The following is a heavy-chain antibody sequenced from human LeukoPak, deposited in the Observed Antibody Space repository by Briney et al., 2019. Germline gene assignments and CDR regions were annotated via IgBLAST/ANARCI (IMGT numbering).Heavy chain of an antibody. Sequence: GGSLRLSCAVSGITLSNYGMSWVRQAPGKGLEWVAGISDSGGRTNYADSVKGRFTISRDKPKNTLYLQMNSLRDEDTAVYFCAKRGVVIRVILVGFHKEAYYFGAWGQGALVTVS. CDR1: GITLSNYG. D-gene: IGHD3-22*01. V-gene: IGHV3-23*01. CDR3: AKRGVVIRVILVGFHKEAYYFGA. J-gene: IGHJ4*02. CDR2: ISDSGGRT.